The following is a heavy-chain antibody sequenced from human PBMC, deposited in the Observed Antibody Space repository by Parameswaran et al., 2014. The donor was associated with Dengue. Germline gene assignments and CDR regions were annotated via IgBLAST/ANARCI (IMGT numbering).Heavy chain of an antibody. Sequence: VRQMPGKGLEWIGEINHSGSTNYNPSLKSRVTISVDTSKNQFSLKLSSVTAADTAVYYCARRRILARPFDYWGQGTLVTVSS. J-gene: IGHJ4*02. CDR3: ARRRILARPFDY. D-gene: IGHD2/OR15-2a*01. V-gene: IGHV4-34*01. CDR2: INHSGST.